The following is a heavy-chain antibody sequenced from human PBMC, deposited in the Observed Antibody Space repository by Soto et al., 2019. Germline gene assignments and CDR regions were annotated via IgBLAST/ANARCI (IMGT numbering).Heavy chain of an antibody. D-gene: IGHD6-6*01. J-gene: IGHJ5*02. CDR2: IYYSGST. CDR3: ARDQRQLSWFDP. CDR1: GGSISSGGYY. Sequence: QVQLQESGPGLVKPSQTLSLTCTVSGGSISSGGYYWSWIRQHPGKGLEWLGYIYYSGSTYYNPALKSRVTISVDTSKDQSALKLSSVTAADAAVYYCARDQRQLSWFDPWGQGTLVTVSS. V-gene: IGHV4-31*03.